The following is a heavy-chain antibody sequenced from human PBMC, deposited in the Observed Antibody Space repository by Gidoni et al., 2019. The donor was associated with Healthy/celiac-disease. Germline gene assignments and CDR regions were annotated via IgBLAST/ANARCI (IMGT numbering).Heavy chain of an antibody. Sequence: QVQLQQWGAGLLKPSETLSLTCAVYGGSFSGYYWSWIRQPPGKGLEWIGEINHSGRTNYNPSLKSRVTISVDTSKNQFSLKLSSVTAADTAVYYCARGAQNNSGYDYVWGSYRYRTFFDYWGQGTLVTVSS. V-gene: IGHV4-34*01. J-gene: IGHJ4*02. CDR1: GGSFSGYY. CDR3: ARGAQNNSGYDYVWGSYRYRTFFDY. CDR2: INHSGRT. D-gene: IGHD3-16*02.